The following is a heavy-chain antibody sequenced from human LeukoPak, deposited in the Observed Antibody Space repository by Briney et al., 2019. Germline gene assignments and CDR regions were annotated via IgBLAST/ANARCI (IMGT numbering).Heavy chain of an antibody. CDR2: ISGSGGST. Sequence: GASLRLSCAVSGFTFSSYAMSWVRQAPGKGLEWVSAISGSGGSTYYADSVKGRFTISRDNSKNTLYLQMNSLRAEDTAVYYCAKDVRITIFGVVIRYFDYWGQGTLVTVSS. J-gene: IGHJ4*02. V-gene: IGHV3-23*01. CDR3: AKDVRITIFGVVIRYFDY. D-gene: IGHD3-3*01. CDR1: GFTFSSYA.